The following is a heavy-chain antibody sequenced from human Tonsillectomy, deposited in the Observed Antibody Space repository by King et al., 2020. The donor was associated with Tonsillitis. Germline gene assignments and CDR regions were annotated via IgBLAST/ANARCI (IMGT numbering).Heavy chain of an antibody. J-gene: IGHJ2*01. Sequence: VQLVQSGGGLVKPGGSLRLSCAASGFTFSSYSMNWVRQAPGKGLEWVSSISSSSSYIYYADSVKGRFTISRDNAKNSLYLQMNSLRAEDTAVYYCAAGSWGSSVVWYFDLWGRGPLVTVSS. CDR3: AAGSWGSSVVWYFDL. CDR2: ISSSSSYI. V-gene: IGHV3-21*01. D-gene: IGHD5/OR15-5a*01. CDR1: GFTFSSYS.